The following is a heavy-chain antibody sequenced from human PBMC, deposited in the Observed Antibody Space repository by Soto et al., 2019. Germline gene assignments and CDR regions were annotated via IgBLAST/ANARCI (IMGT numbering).Heavy chain of an antibody. Sequence: PGGSLRLSCAASGFTFSNAWMSWVRQAPGKGLEWVGRIKSKTDGGTTDYAAPVKGRFTISRDDSKNTLYLQMNSLKTEDTAVYYCTTGRIVVVITTASDYWGQGTLVTVSS. CDR2: IKSKTDGGTT. CDR3: TTGRIVVVITTASDY. D-gene: IGHD3-22*01. CDR1: GFTFSNAW. J-gene: IGHJ4*02. V-gene: IGHV3-15*01.